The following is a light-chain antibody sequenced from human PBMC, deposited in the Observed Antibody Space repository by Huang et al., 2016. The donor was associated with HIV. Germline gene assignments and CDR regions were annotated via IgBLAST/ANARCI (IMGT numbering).Light chain of an antibody. J-gene: IGKJ2*01. CDR2: GAS. Sequence: MTQSPATLSVSPGEGATLSCRASQSVSTNLAWYQHKPGQAPRLLIHGASTRATGVPARFSGSGSGTDVTLSISTLQSEDFAVYYCQQYNNWPPNTFGQGTKLEI. CDR3: QQYNNWPPNT. CDR1: QSVSTN. V-gene: IGKV3-15*01.